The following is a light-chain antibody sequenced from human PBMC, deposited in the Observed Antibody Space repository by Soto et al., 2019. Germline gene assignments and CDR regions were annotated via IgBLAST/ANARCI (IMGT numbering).Light chain of an antibody. Sequence: DIQVTQSPSSLSASLGDRVSITCRASRDISNYLAWYQQKPGQVPRLLISGASTLHSGLPSRFSGSGSGTDFTLTITSLQPEDIATYYCQKDNTAPLTFGGGTKVEI. J-gene: IGKJ4*01. CDR1: RDISNY. V-gene: IGKV1-27*01. CDR2: GAS. CDR3: QKDNTAPLT.